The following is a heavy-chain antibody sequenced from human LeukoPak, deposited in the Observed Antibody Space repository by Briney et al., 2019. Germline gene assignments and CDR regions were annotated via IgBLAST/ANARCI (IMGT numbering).Heavy chain of an antibody. CDR2: IYYSGSI. CDR3: AGHRPRNTVDF. Sequence: SETLSLTCTVSGGSISSYYWSWIRQPPGKGLEWIGYIYYSGSINYNPSLKSRVTISLDTSKNQFSLKLSSVTAADTAVYYCAGHRPRNTVDFWGQGTLVTVSS. CDR1: GGSISSYY. D-gene: IGHD2/OR15-2a*01. J-gene: IGHJ4*02. V-gene: IGHV4-59*08.